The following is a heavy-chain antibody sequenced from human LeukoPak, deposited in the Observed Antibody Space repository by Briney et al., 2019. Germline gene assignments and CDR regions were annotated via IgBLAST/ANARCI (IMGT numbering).Heavy chain of an antibody. CDR2: ISAYNGNT. Sequence: GASVKVSCKASGYTFTSYGLSWVRQAPGQGLEWMGWISAYNGNTNYAQKLQGRVTMTTDTSTSTACMELRSLRSDDTAVYYCARTTNDGTWGDYWGQGTLVTVSS. V-gene: IGHV1-18*01. J-gene: IGHJ4*02. CDR3: ARTTNDGTWGDY. CDR1: GYTFTSYG. D-gene: IGHD1-14*01.